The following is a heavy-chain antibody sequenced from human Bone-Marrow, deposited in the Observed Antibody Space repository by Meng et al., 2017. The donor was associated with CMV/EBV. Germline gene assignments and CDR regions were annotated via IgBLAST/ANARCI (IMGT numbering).Heavy chain of an antibody. D-gene: IGHD4-23*01. V-gene: IGHV1-58*01. CDR1: GFTFTSSA. J-gene: IGHJ6*02. CDR3: AADSPYGGTNSGYYYYGMDV. Sequence: SVKVSCKASGFTFTSSAVQWVRQARGQRLEWIGWIVVGSGNTNYAQKFQERVTITRDMSTSTAYMELSSLRSEDTAVYYCAADSPYGGTNSGYYYYGMDVWGQGTTVTVPS. CDR2: IVVGSGNT.